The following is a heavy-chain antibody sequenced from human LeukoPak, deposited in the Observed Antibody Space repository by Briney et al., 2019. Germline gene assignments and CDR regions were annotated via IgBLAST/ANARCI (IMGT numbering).Heavy chain of an antibody. D-gene: IGHD3-22*01. J-gene: IGHJ4*02. Sequence: SVKVSCKASGGTFSSYAISWARQAPGQGLEWMGRIIPILGIANYAQKFQGRVTITADKSTSTAYMELSSLRSEDTAVYYCASWNDYDSSGYWFDYWGQGTLVTVSS. CDR3: ASWNDYDSSGYWFDY. CDR1: GGTFSSYA. CDR2: IIPILGIA. V-gene: IGHV1-69*04.